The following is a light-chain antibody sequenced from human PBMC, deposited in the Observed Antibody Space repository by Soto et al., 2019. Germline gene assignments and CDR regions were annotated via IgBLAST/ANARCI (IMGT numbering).Light chain of an antibody. CDR1: QSISSW. V-gene: IGKV1-5*03. J-gene: IGKJ1*01. CDR2: KAS. CDR3: QQYNSYWT. Sequence: DIQMTKSPSILSASVGDSATITWRASQSISSWLAWYQQQPGKAANLLIYKASSFEGGLPSRFSGGASGTEFTLTISSLQPEDVATDYCQQYNSYWTFGQLTKVDIK.